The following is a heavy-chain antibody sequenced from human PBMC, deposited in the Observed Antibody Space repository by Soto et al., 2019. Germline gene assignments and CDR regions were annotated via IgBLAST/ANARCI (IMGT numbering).Heavy chain of an antibody. CDR2: INHAGST. V-gene: IGHV4-34*02. J-gene: IGHJ6*02. CDR1: GGFFSGYY. D-gene: IGHD1-1*01. CDR3: ARQSGPAYRYGMDI. Sequence: QMQLQQWGAGLLKASETLSLTCSVSGGFFSGYYLAWIRQPPGKGLEWIGEINHAGSTQYHPSLQSRVVLSVDLSNTHFSLRLRSVTAADTAVYFCARQSGPAYRYGMDIWGQGTTVTVSS.